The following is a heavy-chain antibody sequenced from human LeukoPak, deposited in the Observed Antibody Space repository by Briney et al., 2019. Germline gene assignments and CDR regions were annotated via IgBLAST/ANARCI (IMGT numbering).Heavy chain of an antibody. V-gene: IGHV1-2*04. CDR3: ARGAYDFWSGYYNWFDP. CDR2: INPNSGGT. CDR1: GYPFTGYY. Sequence: ASVKVSCKASGYPFTGYYMHWVRQAPGQGLEWMGWINPNSGGTNYAQKFRGWVTMTRDTSISTAYMELSRLRSDDTAVYYCARGAYDFWSGYYNWFDPWGQGTLVTVSS. D-gene: IGHD3-3*01. J-gene: IGHJ5*02.